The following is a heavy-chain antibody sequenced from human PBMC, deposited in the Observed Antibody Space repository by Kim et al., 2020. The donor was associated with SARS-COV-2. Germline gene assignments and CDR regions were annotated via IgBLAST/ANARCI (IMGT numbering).Heavy chain of an antibody. CDR2: INHSGST. V-gene: IGHV4-34*01. CDR1: GGSLSGYY. D-gene: IGHD6-13*01. CDR3: ARGLFSSSWYLHFDY. Sequence: SETLSLTCAVYGGSLSGYYWSWIRQPPGKGLEWIGEINHSGSTNYNPSLKSRVTISVDTSKNQFSLKLSSVTAADTAVYYCARGLFSSSWYLHFDYWGQG. J-gene: IGHJ4*02.